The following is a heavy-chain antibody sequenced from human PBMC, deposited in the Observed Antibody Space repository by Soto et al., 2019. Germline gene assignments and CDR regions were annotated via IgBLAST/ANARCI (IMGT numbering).Heavy chain of an antibody. D-gene: IGHD6-13*01. Sequence: QVQLVQSGGEVKKPGASVTVSCRASGYTFPTYGIAWVRQAPGQGLEWMRWISVYNGFTHYAQKFRGRVTVTTETSTSTVHMELRSLSSDDTAVYYCAREFEGHSSSWPFDYWGQGTLVTVSA. J-gene: IGHJ4*02. V-gene: IGHV1-18*01. CDR2: ISVYNGFT. CDR1: GYTFPTYG. CDR3: AREFEGHSSSWPFDY.